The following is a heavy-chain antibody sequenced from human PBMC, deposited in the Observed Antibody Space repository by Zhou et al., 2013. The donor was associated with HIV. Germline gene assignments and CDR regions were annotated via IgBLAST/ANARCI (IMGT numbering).Heavy chain of an antibody. D-gene: IGHD3-22*01. V-gene: IGHV1-69*05. Sequence: QVQLVQSGAEVKKPGSSVKVSCKASGGTFSSYAISWVRQAPGQGLEWMGGIIPIFGTANYAQKFQGRVTITTDESTSTAYMELSSLRSEDTAVYYCAPHRYYYDSSGPHLWDWGQGTLVTVSS. CDR2: IIPIFGTA. CDR1: GGTFSSYA. CDR3: APHRYYYDSSGPHLWD. J-gene: IGHJ4*02.